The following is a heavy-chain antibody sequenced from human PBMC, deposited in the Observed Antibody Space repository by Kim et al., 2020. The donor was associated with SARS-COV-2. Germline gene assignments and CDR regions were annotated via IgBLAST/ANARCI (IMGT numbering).Heavy chain of an antibody. J-gene: IGHJ5*02. Sequence: NPSLKSRVTISVDTAKNQFSRKLSSVTAADTAVYYCARRDIVVVPAAISGWFDPWGQGTLVTVSS. V-gene: IGHV4-34*01. CDR3: ARRDIVVVPAAISGWFDP. D-gene: IGHD2-2*01.